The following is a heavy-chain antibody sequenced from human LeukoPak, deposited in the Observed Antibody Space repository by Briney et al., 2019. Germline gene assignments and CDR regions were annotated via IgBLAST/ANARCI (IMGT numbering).Heavy chain of an antibody. D-gene: IGHD6-19*01. CDR1: GFTFDNYA. V-gene: IGHV3-9*01. CDR3: AKVRGTYSSGYFFDY. Sequence: GGSLRLSCAASGFTFDNYAMHWVRQAPGKGLEWLSIISWNSGYIGYADSVKGRFTISRDNAKKSLDLQMNSLRAEDTAFYYCAKVRGTYSSGYFFDYWGPGNPGHRLL. CDR2: ISWNSGYI. J-gene: IGHJ4*02.